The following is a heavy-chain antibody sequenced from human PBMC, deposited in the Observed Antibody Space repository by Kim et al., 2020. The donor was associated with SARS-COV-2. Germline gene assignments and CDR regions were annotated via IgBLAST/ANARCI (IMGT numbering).Heavy chain of an antibody. J-gene: IGHJ5*02. D-gene: IGHD3-3*01. CDR3: ARHGDGEEKPYRVQFEP. V-gene: IGHV4-39*01. CDR2: FYYSGRS. Sequence: SETLSLTCTVSGGSISSSNYYWDWIRQPPGKGLEWIGSFYYSGRSYYTASLKSRVTISVDTSKNQFSLKLSSVTAVDTAVYFCARHGDGEEKPYRVQFEPWGQGTLVTVSS. CDR1: GGSISSSNYY.